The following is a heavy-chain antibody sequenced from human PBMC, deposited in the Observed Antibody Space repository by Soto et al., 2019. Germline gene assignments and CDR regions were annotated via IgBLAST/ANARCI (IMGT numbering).Heavy chain of an antibody. CDR3: ARDSYYDILTGRKYYYGMDV. V-gene: IGHV4-59*01. Sequence: SETLSLTCTVSGGSISSYYWSWIGQPPGKGLEWIGYIYYSGSTNYNPSLKSRVTITEDTSKNQYSLKLSSVTAADTAVYYFARDSYYDILTGRKYYYGMDVWGQGTTVTVSS. CDR2: IYYSGST. J-gene: IGHJ6*02. CDR1: GGSISSYY. D-gene: IGHD3-9*01.